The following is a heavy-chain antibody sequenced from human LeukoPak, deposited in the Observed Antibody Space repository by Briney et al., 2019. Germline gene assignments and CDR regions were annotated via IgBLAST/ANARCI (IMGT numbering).Heavy chain of an antibody. CDR3: ARELRYYYYYMDV. D-gene: IGHD4-17*01. CDR2: IYYSGST. V-gene: IGHV4-39*07. Sequence: SETLSLTCTVSGGSISSSSYYWGWLRQPPGKGLEWIGSIYYSGSTYDNPSLKSRVTISVDTSKNQFSLKLSSVTAADTAVYYCARELRYYYYYMDVWGKGTTVTVSS. CDR1: GGSISSSSYY. J-gene: IGHJ6*03.